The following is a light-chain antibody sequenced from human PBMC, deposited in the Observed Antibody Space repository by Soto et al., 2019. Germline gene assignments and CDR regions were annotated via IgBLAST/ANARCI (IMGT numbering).Light chain of an antibody. J-gene: IGKJ1*01. CDR1: QRISSSY. CDR2: GAS. CDR3: QQFGSSAWT. Sequence: EFELTQSPDILSLSPGERATLSCRVSQRISSSYLAWYQQKPGQAPRLLIQGASSRSTGVPDRFSGSGSGTDFTLTISRLEPEDFAVYYCQQFGSSAWTFGQGTKVDIK. V-gene: IGKV3-20*01.